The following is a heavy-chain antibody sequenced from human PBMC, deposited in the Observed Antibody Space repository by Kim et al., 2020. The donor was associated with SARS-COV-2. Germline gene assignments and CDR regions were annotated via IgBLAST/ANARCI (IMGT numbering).Heavy chain of an antibody. V-gene: IGHV3-74*01. D-gene: IGHD3-10*01. CDR1: GFTFSSYW. Sequence: GGSLRLSCAASGFTFSSYWMHWVRQAPGKGLVWVSRINSDGSSTSYADSVKGRFTISRDNAKNTLYLQMNSLRAEDTAVYYCASEGIRELLWFGEDRYGMDVWGQGTTVTVSS. J-gene: IGHJ6*02. CDR3: ASEGIRELLWFGEDRYGMDV. CDR2: INSDGSST.